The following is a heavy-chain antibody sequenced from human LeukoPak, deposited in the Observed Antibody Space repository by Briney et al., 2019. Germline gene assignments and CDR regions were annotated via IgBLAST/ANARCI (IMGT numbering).Heavy chain of an antibody. D-gene: IGHD3-10*01. V-gene: IGHV3-23*01. CDR3: ARKGLVLPSYYLDL. CDR1: GFTFRGYG. CDR2: ISPVGDTT. Sequence: GGSLRVSCAASGFTFRGYGMTWVRQTPGEGLECVGVISPVGDTTFYADSVKGRFTISRDNSKNILFLEMNSLRVDDTAVYHCARKGLVLPSYYLDLWGQGTLVTVSS. J-gene: IGHJ4*02.